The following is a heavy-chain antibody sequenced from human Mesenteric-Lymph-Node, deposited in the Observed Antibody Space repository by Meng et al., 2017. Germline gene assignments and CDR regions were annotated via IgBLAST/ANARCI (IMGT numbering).Heavy chain of an antibody. CDR2: ISYDGSNK. Sequence: GGSLRLSCPASAFTFSSYAMHWVRQAPGKGLEWVAVISYDGSNKYYADSVKGRFTISRDNSKNTLYLQMNSLRAEDTAVYYCAKDLGGSYDYWGQGTLVTVSS. CDR3: AKDLGGSYDY. J-gene: IGHJ4*02. V-gene: IGHV3-30*04. D-gene: IGHD3-22*01. CDR1: AFTFSSYA.